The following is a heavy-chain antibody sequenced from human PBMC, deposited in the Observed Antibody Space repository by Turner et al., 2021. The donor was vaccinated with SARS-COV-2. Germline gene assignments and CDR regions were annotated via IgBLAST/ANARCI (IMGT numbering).Heavy chain of an antibody. Sequence: EVQLVESGGGLVQPGGSLRLSCAASGFTFSTYEMNWVRQAPGKGLEWVSYISSSGSTIYYADSVKGRFTISRDNAKNSLYLQVNSLRAEDTAIYYCAREYSSSSGKAFDYWGQGTLVTVSS. CDR3: AREYSSSSGKAFDY. D-gene: IGHD6-6*01. V-gene: IGHV3-48*03. J-gene: IGHJ4*02. CDR2: ISSSGSTI. CDR1: GFTFSTYE.